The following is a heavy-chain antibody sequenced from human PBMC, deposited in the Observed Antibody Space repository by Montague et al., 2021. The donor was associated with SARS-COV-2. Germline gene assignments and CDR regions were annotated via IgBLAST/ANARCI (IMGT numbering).Heavy chain of an antibody. CDR1: GDSITNTRYF. D-gene: IGHD3-9*01. CDR3: ASAPTFYDVLTGYDSELDV. Sequence: SETLSLTCNVSGDSITNTRYFWGWIRQPPGKALEWIGSIYHNGKTYYNPSLERRALLSIDTSKNQFSLRLSSVIASDTAVYYCASAPTFYDVLTGYDSELDVWGRGTMVIVSS. CDR2: IYHNGKT. J-gene: IGHJ3*01. V-gene: IGHV4-39*01.